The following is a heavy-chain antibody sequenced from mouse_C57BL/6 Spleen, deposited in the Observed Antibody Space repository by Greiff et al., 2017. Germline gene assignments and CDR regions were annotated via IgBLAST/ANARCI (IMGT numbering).Heavy chain of an antibody. J-gene: IGHJ2*01. V-gene: IGHV1-55*01. CDR1: GYTFTSYW. CDR2: IYPGSGST. CDR3: ARYYYGSSPYYFDY. D-gene: IGHD1-1*01. Sequence: VQLQQPGAELVKPGDSVKMSCKASGYTFTSYWITWVKQRPGQGLEWIGDIYPGSGSTNYNEKFKSKATLTVDTSSSTAYMQLSSLTSEDSAVYYCARYYYGSSPYYFDYWGQGTTLTVSS.